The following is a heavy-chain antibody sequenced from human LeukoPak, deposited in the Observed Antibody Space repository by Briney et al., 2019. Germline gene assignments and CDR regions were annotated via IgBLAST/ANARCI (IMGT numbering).Heavy chain of an antibody. V-gene: IGHV4-30-4*01. CDR2: IYHSGST. D-gene: IGHD3-10*01. J-gene: IGHJ5*02. CDR3: AREWFGEGSWFDP. CDR1: GGSISSGGYY. Sequence: PSETLSLTCTVSGGSISSGGYYWSWIRQPPGKGLEWIGYIYHSGSTYYNPSLKSRVTISVDTSKNQFSLKLSSVTAADTAVYYCAREWFGEGSWFDPWGQGTLVTVSS.